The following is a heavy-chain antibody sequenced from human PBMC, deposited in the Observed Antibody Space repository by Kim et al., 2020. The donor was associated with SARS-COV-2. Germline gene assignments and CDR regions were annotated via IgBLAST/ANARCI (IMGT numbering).Heavy chain of an antibody. D-gene: IGHD2-2*01. V-gene: IGHV1-69*13. CDR3: ARDLCSSTSCYVYYYYGMDV. CDR2: IIPIFGTA. J-gene: IGHJ6*02. CDR1: GGTFSSYA. Sequence: SVKVSCKASGGTFSSYAISWVRQAPGQGLEWMGGIIPIFGTANYAQKFQGRVTITADESTSTAYMELSSLRSEDTAVYYCARDLCSSTSCYVYYYYGMDVWGQGTTVTVSS.